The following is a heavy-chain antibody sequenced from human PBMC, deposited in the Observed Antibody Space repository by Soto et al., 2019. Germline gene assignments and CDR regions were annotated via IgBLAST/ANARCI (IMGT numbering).Heavy chain of an antibody. CDR2: INSDGSST. CDR3: ARGKIAARHYYYYYGIDV. J-gene: IGHJ6*02. CDR1: GFTFSSYW. Sequence: EVQLVESGGGLVQPGGSLRLSCAASGFTFSSYWMHWVRQAPGKGLVWVSRINSDGSSTSYADSVKGRFTISRDNAKNTLYLQMNSLRAEDTAVYYCARGKIAARHYYYYYGIDVWGQGTTVTVSS. D-gene: IGHD6-6*01. V-gene: IGHV3-74*01.